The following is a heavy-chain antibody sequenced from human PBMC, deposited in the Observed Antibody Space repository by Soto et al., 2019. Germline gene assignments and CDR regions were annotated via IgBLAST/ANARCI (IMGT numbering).Heavy chain of an antibody. V-gene: IGHV1-69*02. CDR2: IIPILGIA. CDR3: AEYSYYNGNDY. CDR1: GGTSSSYT. D-gene: IGHD3-10*01. Sequence: ASVKVSCKASGGTSSSYTISWVRQAPGQGLEWMGRIIPILGIANYAQKFQGRVTITADKSTSTAYMELSSLRSEDTAVYYCAEYSYYNGNDYWGQGTLVTVSS. J-gene: IGHJ4*02.